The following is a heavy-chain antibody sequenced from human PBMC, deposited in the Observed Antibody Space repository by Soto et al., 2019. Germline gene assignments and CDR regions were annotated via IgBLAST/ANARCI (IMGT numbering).Heavy chain of an antibody. D-gene: IGHD3-10*01. Sequence: EVQLLESGGGLVQPGGSLRLSCAASGFTFSSYAMSWVRQAPGKGLEWVSAISGSGGSTYYADSVKGRFTISRDNSKNTVYLQMNSLRAEDTDVYYCAKDLLWFGEFYYFDYWVRGTLVTVSS. CDR2: ISGSGGST. V-gene: IGHV3-23*01. J-gene: IGHJ4*02. CDR1: GFTFSSYA. CDR3: AKDLLWFGEFYYFDY.